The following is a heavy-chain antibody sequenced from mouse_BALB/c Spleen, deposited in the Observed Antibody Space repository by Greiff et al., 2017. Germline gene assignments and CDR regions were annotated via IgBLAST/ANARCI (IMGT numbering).Heavy chain of an antibody. CDR1: GYTFTDYN. CDR2: IYPYNGGT. D-gene: IGHD1-1*01. CDR3: ASYYGSSYYFDY. V-gene: IGHV1S29*02. Sequence: EVKLMESGPELVKPGASVKISCKASGYTFTDYNMHWVKQSHGKSLEWIGYIYPYNGGTGYNQKFKSKATLTVDNSSSTAYMELRSLTSEDSAVYYCASYYGSSYYFDYWGQGTTLTVSS. J-gene: IGHJ2*01.